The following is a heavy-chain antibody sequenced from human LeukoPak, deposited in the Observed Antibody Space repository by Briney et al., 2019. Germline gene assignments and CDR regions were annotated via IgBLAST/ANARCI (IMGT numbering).Heavy chain of an antibody. J-gene: IGHJ6*02. CDR2: IIPIFGTA. D-gene: IGHD6-13*01. V-gene: IGHV1-69*13. CDR1: GGTFSSYA. CDR3: ARTGLSSWYNPYYYGMDV. Sequence: SVKVSCTASGGTFSSYAISWVRQAPGQGLEWMGGIIPIFGTANYAQKFQGRVTITADESTSTAYMELSRLRSDDTAVYYCARTGLSSWYNPYYYGMDVWGQGTTVTVSS.